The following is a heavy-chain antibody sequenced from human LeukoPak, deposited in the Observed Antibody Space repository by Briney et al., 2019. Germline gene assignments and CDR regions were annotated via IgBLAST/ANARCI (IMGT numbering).Heavy chain of an antibody. V-gene: IGHV3-7*01. CDR2: INPDGSEK. D-gene: IGHD6-6*01. CDR1: GFTFSTFW. J-gene: IGHJ4*02. CDR3: ARGTTSSPGLDY. Sequence: GGSLRLSCAASGFTFSTFWMNWVCQAPGKGLEWVANINPDGSEKYYVDSMKGRFTISRDNAKNSLYLQMNSLRAEDTAVYYCARGTTSSPGLDYWGQGALVTVSS.